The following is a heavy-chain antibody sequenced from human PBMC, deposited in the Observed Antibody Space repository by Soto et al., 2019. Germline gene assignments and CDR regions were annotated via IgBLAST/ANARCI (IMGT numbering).Heavy chain of an antibody. CDR1: VFTFSSYT. CDR2: ISGSGGST. J-gene: IGHJ4*02. D-gene: IGHD6-19*01. V-gene: IGHV3-23*01. CDR3: AKTLSSGWYRGGFDY. Sequence: EVQLLESGGGLVQPGGSLRLSCAASVFTFSSYTMSWVRQAPGKGLEWVSAISGSGGSTYYADSVKGRFTISRDNSKNTLYLQMNRLRAEDTAVYYFAKTLSSGWYRGGFDYWGQGILVTVSS.